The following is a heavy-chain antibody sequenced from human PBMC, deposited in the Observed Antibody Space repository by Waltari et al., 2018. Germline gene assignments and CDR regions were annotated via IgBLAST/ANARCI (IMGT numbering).Heavy chain of an antibody. CDR3: AKSRGRDSVCFDY. Sequence: QVQMVESGGGVVQPGKSLRLSCAAYGFTLPGFGLHGVRQAPGKGLEWLAVISYDGSKEFYADSVKGRFTISRDNSKNTVSLHMSSLGLEDTAIYYCAKSRGRDSVCFDYWGQGALVTVSS. D-gene: IGHD3-10*01. CDR2: ISYDGSKE. J-gene: IGHJ4*02. V-gene: IGHV3-30*18. CDR1: GFTLPGFG.